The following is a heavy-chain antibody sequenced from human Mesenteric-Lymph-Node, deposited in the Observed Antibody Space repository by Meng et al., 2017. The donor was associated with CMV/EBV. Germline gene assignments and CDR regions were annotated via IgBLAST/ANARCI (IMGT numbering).Heavy chain of an antibody. CDR1: GGSISRYY. CDR2: IYYSGRT. D-gene: IGHD3-3*01. J-gene: IGHJ6*02. CDR3: ARGGQILRFLEADKYYGMDV. Sequence: LRLSCTVSGGSISRYYWTWIRQPPGKGLEWIGYIYYSGRTYYNPSLKNRLAMSLDTSKKPFSLQLTSVTASDTAVYYCARGGQILRFLEADKYYGMDVWGQGTTVTVSS. V-gene: IGHV4-30-4*08.